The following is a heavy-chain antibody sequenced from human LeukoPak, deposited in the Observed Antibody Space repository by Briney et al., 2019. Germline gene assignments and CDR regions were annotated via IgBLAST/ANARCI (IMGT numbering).Heavy chain of an antibody. J-gene: IGHJ3*02. CDR3: AKDGGWYYRKFDAFDI. D-gene: IGHD6-19*01. CDR1: GFTFSSYA. Sequence: PGGSLRLSCAASGFTFSSYAMSWVRQAPGKGLEWVSAISGSGGSTYYADSVKGRFTISRDNSKNTLYLQMNSLRAEETAVYYCAKDGGWYYRKFDAFDIWGQGTMVTVSS. CDR2: ISGSGGST. V-gene: IGHV3-23*01.